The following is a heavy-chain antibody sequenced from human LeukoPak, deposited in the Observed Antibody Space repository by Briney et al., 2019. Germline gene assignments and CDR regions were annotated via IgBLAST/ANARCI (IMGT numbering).Heavy chain of an antibody. CDR3: ARDRGSQDY. CDR2: IKQDGSEK. Sequence: PGGSLRLSCAASGLTFSNAWMSWVRQAPGKGLEWVANIKQDGSEKYYVDSVKGRFTISRDNAKNSLYLQMNSLRAEDTAVYYCARDRGSQDYWGQGTLVTVSS. J-gene: IGHJ4*02. D-gene: IGHD3-10*01. CDR1: GLTFSNAW. V-gene: IGHV3-7*05.